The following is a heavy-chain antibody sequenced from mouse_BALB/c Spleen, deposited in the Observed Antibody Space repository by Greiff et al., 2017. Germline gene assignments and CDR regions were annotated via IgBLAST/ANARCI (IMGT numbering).Heavy chain of an antibody. CDR1: GFSLTSYG. V-gene: IGHV2-9*02. CDR2: IWAGGST. CDR3: ARNPFTKDKGNYLDY. J-gene: IGHJ2*01. D-gene: IGHD1-1*01. Sequence: QVQLKESGPGLVAPSQSLSITCTVSGFSLTSYGVHWVRQPPGKGLEWLGVIWAGGSTNYNSALMSRLSISKDNSKCQVFLKMNSLQTDDTAMYYGARNPFTKDKGNYLDYWGQGTTGTVAA.